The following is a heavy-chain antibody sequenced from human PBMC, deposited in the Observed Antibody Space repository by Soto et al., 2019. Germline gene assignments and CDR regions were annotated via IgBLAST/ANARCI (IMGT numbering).Heavy chain of an antibody. CDR3: AKGGVLVAAAIVY. D-gene: IGHD2-2*01. Sequence: LRLSCAASGFTFDDYAMHWVRQAPGKGLEWVSGISWNSGTIGYADSVRGRFTISRDNAKNSLYLQMNNLRAEDTALYYCAKGGVLVAAAIVYWGQGTLVTVSS. CDR2: ISWNSGTI. CDR1: GFTFDDYA. V-gene: IGHV3-9*01. J-gene: IGHJ4*02.